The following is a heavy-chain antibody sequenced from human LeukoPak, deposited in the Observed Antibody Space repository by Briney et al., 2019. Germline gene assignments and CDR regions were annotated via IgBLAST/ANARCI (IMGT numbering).Heavy chain of an antibody. CDR1: GGSSSSYY. Sequence: PSETLSLTCTVSGGSSSSYYRNWIRQPAGKGLEWIGRIYTSGSTNYNPSLKSRVTMSVDTSKNQFSLKLSSVTAADTAVYYCARDDFWSGYRAFDIWGQGTMVTVSS. CDR2: IYTSGST. D-gene: IGHD3-3*01. CDR3: ARDDFWSGYRAFDI. J-gene: IGHJ3*02. V-gene: IGHV4-4*07.